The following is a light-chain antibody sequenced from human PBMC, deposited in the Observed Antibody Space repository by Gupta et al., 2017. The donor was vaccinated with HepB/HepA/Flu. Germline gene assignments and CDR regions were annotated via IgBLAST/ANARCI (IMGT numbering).Light chain of an antibody. CDR1: QSVMGRY. CDR2: DAS. J-gene: IGKJ4*01. V-gene: IGKV3-20*01. Sequence: EIVLTQSPGSLSLSLGERATLSCRASQSVMGRYLAWYQQRPGQTPRLLFFDASSSATAIPDRFSASGSGIDFTLTISRLEPEDFAVYYCHQYSGSAITFGGGTKVEIK. CDR3: HQYSGSAIT.